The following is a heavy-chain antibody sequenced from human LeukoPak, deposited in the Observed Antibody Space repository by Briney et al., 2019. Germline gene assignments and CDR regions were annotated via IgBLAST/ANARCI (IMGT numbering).Heavy chain of an antibody. V-gene: IGHV3-23*01. J-gene: IGHJ4*02. Sequence: GGSLRLSCAASGFNFNNYAMSWVRQAPGKGLEWVSTLSGTGGSTYYADSVRGRFTISRDNSKNTLYLQMDSLRAEDTAVCYCAKARSGYYTDYYFDSWGQGTLVTVSS. D-gene: IGHD3-3*01. CDR2: LSGTGGST. CDR1: GFNFNNYA. CDR3: AKARSGYYTDYYFDS.